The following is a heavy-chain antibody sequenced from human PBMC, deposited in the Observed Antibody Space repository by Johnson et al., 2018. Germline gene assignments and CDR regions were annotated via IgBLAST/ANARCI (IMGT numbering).Heavy chain of an antibody. V-gene: IGHV3-33*01. D-gene: IGHD5-24*01. CDR3: ARWDMATIKGYGMDV. Sequence: QVQLVESGGGVVKPGRSLTLSCAASGFMFSNYGMHWVRQAPGKGLEWVAVIWYDGSQKYYADSLKGRFIISIDNSKNTLHLQINSLRVEDTAVYYGARWDMATIKGYGMDVWGQGTTVTVSS. CDR2: IWYDGSQK. J-gene: IGHJ6*02. CDR1: GFMFSNYG.